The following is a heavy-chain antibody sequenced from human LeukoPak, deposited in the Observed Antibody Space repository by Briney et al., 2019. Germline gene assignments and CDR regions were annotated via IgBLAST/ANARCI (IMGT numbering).Heavy chain of an antibody. J-gene: IGHJ4*02. CDR1: GYTFTSYY. D-gene: IGHD6-13*01. CDR2: INPNSGGT. CDR3: ARDSAAGTFDY. V-gene: IGHV1-2*02. Sequence: GASVTVSCRASGYTFTSYYMHWVRQAPGQGLEWMGWINPNSGGTNYAQKFQGRVTMTRDTSISTAYMELSRLRSDDTAVYYCARDSAAGTFDYWGQGTLVTVSS.